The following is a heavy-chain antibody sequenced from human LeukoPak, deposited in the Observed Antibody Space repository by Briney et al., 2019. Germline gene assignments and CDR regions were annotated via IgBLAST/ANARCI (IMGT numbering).Heavy chain of an antibody. Sequence: ASVKVSCKASGGTFSNYAISWVRQAPGQGLEWMGWISAYNGNTNYAQKLQGRVTMTTDTSTSTAYTELRSLRSDDTAVYYCARVDYGDYENWYFDLWGRGTLVTVSS. J-gene: IGHJ2*01. V-gene: IGHV1-18*01. CDR1: GGTFSNYA. CDR3: ARVDYGDYENWYFDL. CDR2: ISAYNGNT. D-gene: IGHD4-17*01.